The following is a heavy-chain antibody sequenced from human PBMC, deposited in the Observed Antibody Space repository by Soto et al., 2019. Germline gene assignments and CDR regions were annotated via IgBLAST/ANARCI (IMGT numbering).Heavy chain of an antibody. CDR1: GFTFSSYA. V-gene: IGHV3-23*01. CDR3: AKNYFFDS. Sequence: EVQLLESGGGLVQPGESLRLSCAAPGFTFSSYAMSWARQAPGKGLEWVSSIGVSSDAYYADSVKGRFTISRDNSRNTLYLQMNSLRAEDTALYYCAKNYFFDSWGQGTLVTVSS. J-gene: IGHJ4*02. CDR2: IGVSSDA.